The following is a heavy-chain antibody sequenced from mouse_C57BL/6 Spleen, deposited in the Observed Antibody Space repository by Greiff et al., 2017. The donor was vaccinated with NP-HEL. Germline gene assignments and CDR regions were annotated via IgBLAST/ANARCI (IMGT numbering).Heavy chain of an antibody. J-gene: IGHJ3*01. Sequence: EVKLQESGPELVKPGASVKISCKASGYSFTGYYMNWVKQSPEKSLEWIGEINPSTGGTTYNQKFKAKATLTVDKSSSTAYMQLKSLTSEDSAVYCCAREAWFAYWGQGTLVTVSA. CDR2: INPSTGGT. CDR1: GYSFTGYY. CDR3: AREAWFAY. V-gene: IGHV1-42*01.